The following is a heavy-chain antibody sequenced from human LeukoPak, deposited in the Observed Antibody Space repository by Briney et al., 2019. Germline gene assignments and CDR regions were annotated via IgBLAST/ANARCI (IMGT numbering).Heavy chain of an antibody. CDR1: GFTFSSYW. CDR3: ARKVGDSSGYYYADNWFDP. Sequence: GGSLRLSCAASGFTFSSYWMSWVRQAPAKGLEWVANIKQDGSEKYYVDSVKGRFTISRDNAKNSLYLQMNSLRAEDTAVYYCARKVGDSSGYYYADNWFDPWGQGTLVTVSS. D-gene: IGHD3-22*01. V-gene: IGHV3-7*01. J-gene: IGHJ5*02. CDR2: IKQDGSEK.